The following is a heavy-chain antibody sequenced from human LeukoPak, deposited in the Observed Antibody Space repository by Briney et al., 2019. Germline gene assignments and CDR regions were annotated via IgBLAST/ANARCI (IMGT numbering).Heavy chain of an antibody. CDR3: ARGALRLVDY. D-gene: IGHD3-16*01. J-gene: IGHJ4*02. V-gene: IGHV3-7*03. Sequence: GGSLRLSCAASGLTFSTYWMSWVRQAPGKGLECVGIINEHGSEKYYVDSVKGRFTISRDNAKDSLYLQINSLRAEDTAVYYCARGALRLVDYWGQGTLLTVSS. CDR1: GLTFSTYW. CDR2: INEHGSEK.